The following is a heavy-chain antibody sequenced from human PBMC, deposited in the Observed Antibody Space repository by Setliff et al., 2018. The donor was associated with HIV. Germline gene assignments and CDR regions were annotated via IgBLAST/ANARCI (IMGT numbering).Heavy chain of an antibody. CDR2: IYDSGST. V-gene: IGHV4-59*01. CDR1: GGSISSYY. J-gene: IGHJ3*02. CDR3: ARSQETSVAATEI. D-gene: IGHD2-15*01. Sequence: SETLSLTCTVSGGSISSYYWSWIRQPPGKGLEWIGYIYDSGSTNYNPSLKSRVTISVDTSKNQFSLKLSSVTAADTAVYYCARSQETSVAATEIWGQGTMVTVSS.